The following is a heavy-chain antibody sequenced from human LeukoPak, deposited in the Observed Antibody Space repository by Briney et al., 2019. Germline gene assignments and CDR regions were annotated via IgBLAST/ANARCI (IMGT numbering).Heavy chain of an antibody. CDR1: GGSISSSSYY. J-gene: IGHJ2*01. CDR2: IYYSGST. V-gene: IGHV4-39*01. Sequence: SVTLSLTCTVSGGSISSSSYYWGWIRQPPGKGLEWIGSIYYSGSTYYNPSLKSRVTVSVDTSKNQFSLRLSSVTAADTAVYYCARGWGSGYYYMDWYFDLWGRGTLVTVSS. D-gene: IGHD3-22*01. CDR3: ARGWGSGYYYMDWYFDL.